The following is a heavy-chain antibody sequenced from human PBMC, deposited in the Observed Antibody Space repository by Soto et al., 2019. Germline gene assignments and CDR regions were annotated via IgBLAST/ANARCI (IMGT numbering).Heavy chain of an antibody. CDR3: ARVGGFDRFPFDY. Sequence: GASVKVSCKASGGTFSSYTISWVRQAPGQGLEWMGRIIPILGIANYAQKFQGRVTITADKSTSTAYMELSSLRSEDTAVYYCARVGGFDRFPFDYWGQGTLVTVSS. CDR1: GGTFSSYT. D-gene: IGHD3-9*01. V-gene: IGHV1-69*02. J-gene: IGHJ4*02. CDR2: IIPILGIA.